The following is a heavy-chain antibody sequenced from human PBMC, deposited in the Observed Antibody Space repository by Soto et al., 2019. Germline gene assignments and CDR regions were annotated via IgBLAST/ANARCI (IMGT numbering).Heavy chain of an antibody. D-gene: IGHD6-19*01. CDR2: IIPIFGTA. V-gene: IGHV1-69*01. Sequence: QVQLVQSGAEVKKPGSSVKVSCKASGGTFSSYAISWVRQAPGQGLEWMGGIIPIFGTANYAQKFQGRVTITADESTSTADMELSSLRSEDTAVYYCARDGDSSGAQNDAFDIWGQGTMVTVSS. CDR3: ARDGDSSGAQNDAFDI. J-gene: IGHJ3*02. CDR1: GGTFSSYA.